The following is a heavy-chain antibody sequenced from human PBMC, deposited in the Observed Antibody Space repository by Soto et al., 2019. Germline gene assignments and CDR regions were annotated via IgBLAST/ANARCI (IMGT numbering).Heavy chain of an antibody. J-gene: IGHJ5*02. CDR2: IHSTRSP. CDR3: ARSPAYGDYANLDT. V-gene: IGHV4-4*07. Sequence: SETLSLTCTVSGDSVSKYYWNWIRQPAGKGLEWIGRIHSTRSPNYNPSLKSRVTMSVDTSKNQFSLKLNLTSVTAADTAVYYCARSPAYGDYANLDTWGQGTRVTVSS. CDR1: GDSVSKYY. D-gene: IGHD4-17*01.